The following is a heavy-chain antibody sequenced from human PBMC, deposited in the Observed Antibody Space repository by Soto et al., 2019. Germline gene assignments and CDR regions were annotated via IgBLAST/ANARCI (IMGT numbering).Heavy chain of an antibody. CDR3: ARSSYDDILTGWSMDV. D-gene: IGHD3-9*01. CDR2: ISYDVRNK. J-gene: IGHJ6*02. CDR1: GFTFSSYS. Sequence: PGGSLRLSCAASGFTFSSYSMHWVRQAPGKGLEWVAVISYDVRNKYYADSVKGRFTISRDNSKNTLYLQMNSLRADDTAVDYCARSSYDDILTGWSMDVWGQGTTVTVSS. V-gene: IGHV3-30*04.